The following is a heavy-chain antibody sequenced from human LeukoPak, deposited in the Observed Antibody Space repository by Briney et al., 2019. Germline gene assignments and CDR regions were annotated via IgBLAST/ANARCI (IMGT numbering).Heavy chain of an antibody. CDR2: IIPIFGTA. Sequence: ASVKVSCKASGGTFSSYAISWVRQAPGQGLEWMGGIIPIFGTANYAQKFQGRVTITADKSTSTAYMELSSLRSEDTAVYYCARSVDTAREIYYYYMDVWGKGTTVTVSS. D-gene: IGHD5-18*01. V-gene: IGHV1-69*06. J-gene: IGHJ6*03. CDR1: GGTFSSYA. CDR3: ARSVDTAREIYYYYMDV.